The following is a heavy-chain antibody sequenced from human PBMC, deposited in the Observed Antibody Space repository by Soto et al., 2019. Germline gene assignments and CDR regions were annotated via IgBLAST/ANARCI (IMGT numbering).Heavy chain of an antibody. CDR3: ARELDRWLQTPVPFDY. V-gene: IGHV1-69*01. D-gene: IGHD5-12*01. Sequence: QVQLVQSGAEVKKPGSSVKVSCQASGGTFSSYAISWVRQAPGQGLEWMGGIIPIFGTANYAQKFQGRVTITADDSTSTADMELSRQRSEDTAVYYCARELDRWLQTPVPFDYSGQGTLVTVSS. CDR2: IIPIFGTA. J-gene: IGHJ4*02. CDR1: GGTFSSYA.